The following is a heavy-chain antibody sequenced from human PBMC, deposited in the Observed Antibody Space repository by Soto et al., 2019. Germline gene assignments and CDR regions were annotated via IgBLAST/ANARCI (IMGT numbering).Heavy chain of an antibody. CDR3: APDYGDYFFDY. Sequence: GGSLRLSCAASGFTFSSYWMSWVRQTPGKGLEWVSAISRSGGSTYYADSVKGRFTISRDNSKNTLYLQMNSLTAEDTAVYYCAPDYGDYFFDYWGQGTLVTVSS. J-gene: IGHJ4*01. CDR2: ISRSGGST. CDR1: GFTFSSYW. V-gene: IGHV3-23*01. D-gene: IGHD4-17*01.